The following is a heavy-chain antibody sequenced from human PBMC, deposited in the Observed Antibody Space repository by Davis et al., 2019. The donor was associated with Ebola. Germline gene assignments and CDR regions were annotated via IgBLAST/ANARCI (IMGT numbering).Heavy chain of an antibody. Sequence: ASVKVSCKASGYTFTSYGITWVRQAPGQGLEWMGWIGTYNGNTNYAQKLQGRVTMTTDTSTSTVYMELRRLRSDDTAVYYCARDLTGTYDFDYWGQGTLVTVSS. CDR1: GYTFTSYG. V-gene: IGHV1-18*01. CDR3: ARDLTGTYDFDY. D-gene: IGHD3-9*01. CDR2: IGTYNGNT. J-gene: IGHJ4*02.